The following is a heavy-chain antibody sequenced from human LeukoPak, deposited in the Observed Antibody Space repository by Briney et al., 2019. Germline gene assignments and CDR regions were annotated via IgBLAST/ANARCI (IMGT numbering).Heavy chain of an antibody. J-gene: IGHJ1*01. CDR3: AKGSWFGELYFQH. Sequence: GGSLRLSCAASGFTFSSYAMSWVRQAPGKGLEWVSAISGSGGSTYYADSVKGRFTISRDNSKNTLYLQMSSLRAEDTAVYYCAKGSWFGELYFQHWGQGTLVTVSS. V-gene: IGHV3-23*01. CDR1: GFTFSSYA. D-gene: IGHD3-10*01. CDR2: ISGSGGST.